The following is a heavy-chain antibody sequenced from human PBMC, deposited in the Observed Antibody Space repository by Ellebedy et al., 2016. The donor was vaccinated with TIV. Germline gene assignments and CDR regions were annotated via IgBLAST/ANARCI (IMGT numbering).Heavy chain of an antibody. V-gene: IGHV1-69*08. D-gene: IGHD1-1*01. Sequence: AASVKVSCKASGGSFSTYTFGWVRQAPGQLFEWMGQINLFMGTTNYAQEFRGRVTFTADKSTSTAYMELNTLRSEETAMYFCARWFRESNWNDPAYFDSWGQGTLVTVS. CDR1: GGSFSTYT. J-gene: IGHJ5*01. CDR2: INLFMGTT. CDR3: ARWFRESNWNDPAYFDS.